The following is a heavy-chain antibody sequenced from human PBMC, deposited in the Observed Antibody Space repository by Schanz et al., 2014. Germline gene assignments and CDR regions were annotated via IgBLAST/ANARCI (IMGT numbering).Heavy chain of an antibody. CDR1: GFSFSGFA. CDR2: VSHDGFTK. Sequence: VQLLESGGALEQPGGSLRLSCVASGFSFSGFAVHWVRQAPGKGLEWVSIVSHDGFTKHYADSVRGRFTLSRDNSKNTVYLQMNSLRAEDTALYFCATDYSGGGCHIWGQGTMVTVSS. D-gene: IGHD6-19*01. V-gene: IGHV3-30*04. J-gene: IGHJ3*02. CDR3: ATDYSGGGCHI.